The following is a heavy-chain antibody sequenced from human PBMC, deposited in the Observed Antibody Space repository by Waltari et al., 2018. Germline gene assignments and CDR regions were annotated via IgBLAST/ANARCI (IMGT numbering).Heavy chain of an antibody. CDR2: INPNSGGT. V-gene: IGHV1-2*06. Sequence: QVQLVQPGAEVTKPGASVKVSRKASGYTFTGYYMHWVRTVPGQALEWMGRINPNSGGTNYAQKFQGRVTMTRDTSISTAYMELSRLRSDDTAVYYCARVKSDYYGSGSYRRAFDIWGQGTMVTVSS. D-gene: IGHD3-10*01. CDR3: ARVKSDYYGSGSYRRAFDI. CDR1: GYTFTGYY. J-gene: IGHJ3*02.